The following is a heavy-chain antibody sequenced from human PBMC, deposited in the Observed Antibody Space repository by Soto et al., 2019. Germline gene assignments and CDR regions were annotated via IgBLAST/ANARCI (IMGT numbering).Heavy chain of an antibody. V-gene: IGHV3-23*01. CDR2: ISGSGGST. J-gene: IGHJ4*02. D-gene: IGHD3-10*01. CDR3: AKDFRESPQVPEYYFDY. CDR1: GFTFGGYA. Sequence: GGSLRLSCAASGFTFGGYAMSLGRPAPGKGLEWVSAISGSGGSTYYADSVKGRFTISRDNSKNTLYLQMNSLRAEDTAVYYCAKDFRESPQVPEYYFDYWGQGTLVTVS.